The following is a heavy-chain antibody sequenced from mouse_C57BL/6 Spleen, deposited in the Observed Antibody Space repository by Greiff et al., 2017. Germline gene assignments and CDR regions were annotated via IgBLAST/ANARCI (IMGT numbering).Heavy chain of an antibody. D-gene: IGHD2-1*01. Sequence: QVQLQQPGAELVKPGASVKLSCKASGYTFTSYWMQWVKQRPGQGLEWIGEIDPSDSYTNYNQKFKGKATLTVDTSSSTAYMQLSSLTSEDSAVYYCARNGNNYCDYWGQGTTLTVAS. J-gene: IGHJ2*01. CDR2: IDPSDSYT. V-gene: IGHV1-50*01. CDR1: GYTFTSYW. CDR3: ARNGNNYCDY.